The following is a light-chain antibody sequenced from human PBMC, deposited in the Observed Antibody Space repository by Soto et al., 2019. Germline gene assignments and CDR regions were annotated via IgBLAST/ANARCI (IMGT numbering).Light chain of an antibody. Sequence: DIVMTQSPLSLPVTPGEPASISCRSSQSLLHSNGYNYLDWYLQKPGQSPQLLIYLGSNRASGDPDRFSGSGSGTDFTLKISRVEAEDVGVYYCMQALQTHLPFTFGSGTKVDIK. CDR1: QSLLHSNGYNY. J-gene: IGKJ3*01. V-gene: IGKV2-28*01. CDR3: MQALQTHLPFT. CDR2: LGS.